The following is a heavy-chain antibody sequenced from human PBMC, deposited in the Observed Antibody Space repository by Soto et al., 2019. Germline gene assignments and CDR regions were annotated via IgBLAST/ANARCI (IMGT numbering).Heavy chain of an antibody. Sequence: QVQLQQWGAGLLKPSETLSLTCAVYGGSFSGYYWSWIRQPPGKGLEWIGEINHSGSINYNPSLKRRATISVGTSKNQCSLKLSSVTAADTAVYYCARANYGETPYSFDSWGQGTLVTVSS. CDR1: GGSFSGYY. D-gene: IGHD4-17*01. CDR2: INHSGSI. V-gene: IGHV4-34*01. CDR3: ARANYGETPYSFDS. J-gene: IGHJ4*02.